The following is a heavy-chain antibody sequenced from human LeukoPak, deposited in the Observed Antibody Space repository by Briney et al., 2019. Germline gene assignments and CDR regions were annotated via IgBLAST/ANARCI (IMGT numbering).Heavy chain of an antibody. J-gene: IGHJ4*02. D-gene: IGHD4-17*01. Sequence: ASVKVSCTASGYTFTGYYLHWVRQAPGQGLEWMGWINPNSGGTNYAQKFQGRVTMARDTSISSAYMELNRVRSDDTAVYYCARDSVTVTTPQIDYWGQGTLVTVS. CDR1: GYTFTGYY. V-gene: IGHV1-2*02. CDR3: ARDSVTVTTPQIDY. CDR2: INPNSGGT.